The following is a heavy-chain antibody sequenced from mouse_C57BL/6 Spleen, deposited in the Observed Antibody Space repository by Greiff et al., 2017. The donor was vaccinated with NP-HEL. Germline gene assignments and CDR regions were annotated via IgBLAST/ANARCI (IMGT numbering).Heavy chain of an antibody. V-gene: IGHV7-3*01. CDR1: GFTFTDYY. J-gene: IGHJ3*01. D-gene: IGHD1-1*01. Sequence: DVKLVESGGGLVQPGGSLSLSCAASGFTFTDYYMSWVRQPPGKALEWLGFIRNKANGYTTEYSASVKGRFTISRDNSQSILYLQMNALRAEDSATYYCARGATVVPFAYWGQGTLVTVSA. CDR2: IRNKANGYTT. CDR3: ARGATVVPFAY.